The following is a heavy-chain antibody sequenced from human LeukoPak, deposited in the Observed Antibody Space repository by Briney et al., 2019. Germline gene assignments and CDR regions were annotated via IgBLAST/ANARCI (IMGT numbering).Heavy chain of an antibody. J-gene: IGHJ4*02. CDR3: ARGGGDVGYFDY. V-gene: IGHV4-31*03. D-gene: IGHD4-17*01. CDR2: IYYSGST. CDR1: GGSISSGSYY. Sequence: SETLSLTCTVSGGSISSGSYYWRWIRQHPGKGLEWIGYIYYSGSTYYNPSLKSRVTISVDTSKNQFSLKLSSVTAADTAVYYCARGGGDVGYFDYWGQGTLVTVSS.